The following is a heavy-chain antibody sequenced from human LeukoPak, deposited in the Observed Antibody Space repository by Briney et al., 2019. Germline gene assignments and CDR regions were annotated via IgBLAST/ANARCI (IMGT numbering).Heavy chain of an antibody. D-gene: IGHD2-15*01. J-gene: IGHJ4*02. Sequence: TGGSLRLSCAASGFTFSSYAMRWVRQAPGKGLEWVSAISGSGGSTYYADSVKGRFTISRDNSKNTLYLQMNSLRAEDTAVYYCAKGKNLYCSGGSCYFHYWGQGTLVTVSS. CDR2: ISGSGGST. CDR1: GFTFSSYA. V-gene: IGHV3-23*01. CDR3: AKGKNLYCSGGSCYFHY.